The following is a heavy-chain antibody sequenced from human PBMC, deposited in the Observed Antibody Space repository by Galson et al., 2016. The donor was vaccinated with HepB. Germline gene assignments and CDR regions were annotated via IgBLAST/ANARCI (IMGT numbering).Heavy chain of an antibody. J-gene: IGHJ6*02. V-gene: IGHV3-13*01. CDR1: GFTFSSYA. CDR3: ARGDRRYCSGGSCYSDYYYGMDV. Sequence: SLRLSCAASGFTFSSYAMSWVRQAPGKGLEWVSVISNSGGDTYYPGSVKGRFTISRENAKNSLYLQMNSLRAGDTAVYYCARGDRRYCSGGSCYSDYYYGMDVWGQGTTVTVSS. D-gene: IGHD2-15*01. CDR2: ISNSGGDT.